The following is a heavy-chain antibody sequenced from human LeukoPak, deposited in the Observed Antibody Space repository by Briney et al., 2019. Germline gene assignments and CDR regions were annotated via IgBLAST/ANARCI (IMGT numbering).Heavy chain of an antibody. Sequence: GSLRLSCAASGFTVSSNYMSWVRRAPGKGLEWVSAISGSGGSTYYADSVKGRFTISRDNSKNTLYLQMNSLRAEDSAEYYCAKSLLTTATGTGRAFDIWGQGTMVTVSA. CDR1: GFTVSSNY. V-gene: IGHV3-23*01. D-gene: IGHD1-1*01. CDR3: AKSLLTTATGTGRAFDI. J-gene: IGHJ3*02. CDR2: ISGSGGST.